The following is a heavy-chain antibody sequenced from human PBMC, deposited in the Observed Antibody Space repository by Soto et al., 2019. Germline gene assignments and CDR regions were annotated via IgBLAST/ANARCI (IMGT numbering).Heavy chain of an antibody. D-gene: IGHD6-19*01. V-gene: IGHV1-2*02. J-gene: IGHJ6*02. Sequence: ASVKVSCKASGYTFTGYYMHWVRQAPGQGLEWMGWINPNSGETIYAQKFQGRVTMTEDTSTDTAYMELSSLRSEDTAVYYCATDFGLVAGTRDYYYYGMDVWGQGTTVTVSS. CDR1: GYTFTGYY. CDR2: INPNSGET. CDR3: ATDFGLVAGTRDYYYYGMDV.